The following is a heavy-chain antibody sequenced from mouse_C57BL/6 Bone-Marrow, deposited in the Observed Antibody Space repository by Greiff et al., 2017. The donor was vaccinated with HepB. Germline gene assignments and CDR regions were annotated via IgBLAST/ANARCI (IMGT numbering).Heavy chain of an antibody. CDR1: GYTFTDYY. J-gene: IGHJ2*01. CDR2: INPNNGGT. V-gene: IGHV1-26*01. CDR3: ARKVGGTTVPFFDY. D-gene: IGHD1-1*01. Sequence: VQLQQSGPELVKPGASVKISCKASGYTFTDYYMNWVKQSHGKSLEWIGDINPNNGGTSYNQKFKGKATLTVDKSSSTAYMELRSLTSEDSAVYYCARKVGGTTVPFFDYWGQGTTLTVSS.